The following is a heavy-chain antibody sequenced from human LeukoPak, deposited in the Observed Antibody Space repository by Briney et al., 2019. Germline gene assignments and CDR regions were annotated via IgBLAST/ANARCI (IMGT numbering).Heavy chain of an antibody. CDR2: INHSGST. V-gene: IGHV4-34*01. D-gene: IGHD5-18*01. CDR3: AREGEYSYGYGDY. J-gene: IGHJ4*02. Sequence: PSETLSLTCAVDGGSFSGYYWSWIRQPPGKGLEWIGEINHSGSTNYNPSLKSRVTISVDTSKNQFSLKLSSVTAADTAVYYCAREGEYSYGYGDYWGQGTLVTASS. CDR1: GGSFSGYY.